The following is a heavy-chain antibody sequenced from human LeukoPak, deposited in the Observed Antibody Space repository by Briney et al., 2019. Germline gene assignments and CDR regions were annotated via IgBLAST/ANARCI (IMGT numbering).Heavy chain of an antibody. CDR1: GLPLSSCE. J-gene: IGHJ4*02. CDR2: IDCGRRIS. D-gene: IGHD1-1*01. V-gene: IGHV3-48*03. CDR3: ARGIGLERRYFQFDY. Sequence: PGGSLRLSCVASGLPLSSCEMNGVRQVPGKALEWVLYIDCGRRISNYADHVKDRFTVSSHNANNSVYLQMNSLRAEDTAVYYCARGIGLERRYFQFDYWGQGILVTVSS.